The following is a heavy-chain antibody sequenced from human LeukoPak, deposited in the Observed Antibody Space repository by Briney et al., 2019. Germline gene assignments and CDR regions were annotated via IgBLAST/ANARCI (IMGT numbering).Heavy chain of an antibody. D-gene: IGHD5-18*01. CDR3: ATLKRGSIYGYFDF. J-gene: IGHJ4*02. CDR1: GGSITSHY. Sequence: SETLSLTCTVSGGSITSHYWSWIRQPPGKGLEWIAYVLDSVRTKDNPSLQSRLTLSADKSKNQFSLRLSSVTAADTAVYYCATLKRGSIYGYFDFWGQGIKVTVSS. V-gene: IGHV4-59*11. CDR2: VLDSVRT.